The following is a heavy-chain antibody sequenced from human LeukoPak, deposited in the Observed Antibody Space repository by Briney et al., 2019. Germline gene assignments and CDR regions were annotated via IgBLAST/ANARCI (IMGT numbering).Heavy chain of an antibody. D-gene: IGHD3-3*01. J-gene: IGHJ3*02. CDR1: GGSISSSDW. Sequence: NPSETLSLTCAVSGGSISSSDWWSWVRQPPGKGLEWIGEIYHSGNSNYNPSLESRVTISVDKSKNQFSLKLNSVTAADTAVYYCARVPSYYDFWSGYYRESAAFDIWGQGTMVTVSS. CDR2: IYHSGNS. CDR3: ARVPSYYDFWSGYYRESAAFDI. V-gene: IGHV4-4*02.